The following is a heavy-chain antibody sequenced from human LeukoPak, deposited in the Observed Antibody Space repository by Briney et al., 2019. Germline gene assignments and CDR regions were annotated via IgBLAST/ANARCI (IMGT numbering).Heavy chain of an antibody. D-gene: IGHD3-22*01. Sequence: GGSLRLSGAASGFTVSSNYRSGAAQAPGRGLGWASIIYSGGSTFYADSVKGRFTISRDNAKNSLYLQMNSLRAEDTAVYYCARCDSSGYYYDAFDIWGQGTMVTVSS. CDR1: GFTVSSNY. V-gene: IGHV3-53*01. CDR2: IYSGGST. CDR3: ARCDSSGYYYDAFDI. J-gene: IGHJ3*02.